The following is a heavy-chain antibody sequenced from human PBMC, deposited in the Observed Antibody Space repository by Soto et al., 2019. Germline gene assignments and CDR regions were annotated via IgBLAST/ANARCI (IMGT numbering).Heavy chain of an antibody. CDR1: GGSISSSSYY. J-gene: IGHJ4*02. CDR3: ASSPNDFQTGITCYFDY. CDR2: IYYSGST. D-gene: IGHD3-10*01. V-gene: IGHV4-39*01. Sequence: SETLSLTCTVSGGSISSSSYYWGWIRQPPGKGLEWIGSIYYSGSTYYNPSLKSRVTISVDTSKNQFSLKLSSVTAADTAVYYCASSPNDFQTGITCYFDYWGQGTLVTV.